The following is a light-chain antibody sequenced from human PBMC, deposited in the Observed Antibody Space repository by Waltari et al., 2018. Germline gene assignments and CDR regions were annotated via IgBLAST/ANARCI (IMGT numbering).Light chain of an antibody. V-gene: IGKV1-39*01. CDR3: QQSFISPWT. J-gene: IGKJ1*01. CDR1: QTIKRF. CDR2: SES. Sequence: DIHLTQSPSSLSASVGDRVTITCRARQTIKRFLNWYQQRPGEAPTLLIYSESSRQAGVPSRFSGRGSGTDFTLTISSLQPEDFATYYCQQSFISPWTFGQGTKVDI.